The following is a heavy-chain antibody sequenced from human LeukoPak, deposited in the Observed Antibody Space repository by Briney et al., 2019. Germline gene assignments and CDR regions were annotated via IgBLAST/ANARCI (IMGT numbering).Heavy chain of an antibody. Sequence: PSETLSLTCTVSGGSISSSSYYWGWIRQPPGKGLEWIGSIYYSGSTYYNPSLKSRVTISVDTSKNQFSLKLSSVTAADTAVYYCARLAVVAAFDIWGQGTMVTVSS. J-gene: IGHJ3*02. CDR1: GGSISSSSYY. D-gene: IGHD2-2*01. CDR2: IYYSGST. V-gene: IGHV4-39*01. CDR3: ARLAVVAAFDI.